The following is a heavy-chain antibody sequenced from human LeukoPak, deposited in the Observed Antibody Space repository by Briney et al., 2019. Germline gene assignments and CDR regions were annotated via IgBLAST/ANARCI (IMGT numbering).Heavy chain of an antibody. Sequence: GGSLRLSCAASGFTFSSYAMHWVRQAPGKGLEWVAVISYDGSNKYYADSVKGRFTISRDNSKNTLYLQMNSLRAEDTAVYFCARGERISMFRGGSVPFDIWGQGTTVTVSS. J-gene: IGHJ3*02. CDR2: ISYDGSNK. D-gene: IGHD3-10*01. V-gene: IGHV3-30*04. CDR1: GFTFSSYA. CDR3: ARGERISMFRGGSVPFDI.